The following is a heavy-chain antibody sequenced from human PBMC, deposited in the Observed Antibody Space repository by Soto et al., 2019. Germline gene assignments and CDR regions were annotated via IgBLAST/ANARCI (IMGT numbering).Heavy chain of an antibody. Sequence: GGSLRLSGAASGFSFSSYWMSWVRQAPGRGLEWVANINQDATRQSYVDSVEGQFSISRDNAKNSLYLQMNSLRVEDTAMYYCAREHTYIHGAFDYWGQGTQVTVSS. CDR2: INQDATRQ. V-gene: IGHV3-7*03. CDR3: AREHTYIHGAFDY. CDR1: GFSFSSYW. J-gene: IGHJ4*02. D-gene: IGHD5-18*01.